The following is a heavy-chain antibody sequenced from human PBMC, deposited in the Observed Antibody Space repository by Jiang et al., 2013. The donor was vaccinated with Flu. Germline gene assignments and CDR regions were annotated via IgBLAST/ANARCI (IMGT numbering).Heavy chain of an antibody. CDR2: TYYRSKWYN. CDR3: ARDSSSWHWYFDL. V-gene: IGHV6-1*01. D-gene: IGHD6-13*01. Sequence: GLVKPSQTLSLTCGTSGDSVSSNSAIWNWFRQSPSRGLEWLGRTYYRSKWYNDYAVSVKSRITINPDTSKNQFSLQLNSATPEDTAVYYCARDSSSWHWYFDLWGRGTLVTVSS. J-gene: IGHJ2*01. CDR1: GDSVSSNSAI.